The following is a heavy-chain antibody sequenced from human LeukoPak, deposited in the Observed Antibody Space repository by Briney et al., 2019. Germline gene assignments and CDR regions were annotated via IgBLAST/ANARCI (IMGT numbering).Heavy chain of an antibody. CDR1: GYTFTSYG. CDR2: ISAYNGNT. Sequence: GASVKVSCKASGYTFTSYGISWVRQSPGQGLEWMGWISAYNGNTNYAQKLQGRVTMTTDTSTSTAYMELRSLRSDDTAVYYCARPSSYYDSSGYYYVRDENRFDYWGQGTLVTVSS. CDR3: ARPSSYYDSSGYYYVRDENRFDY. V-gene: IGHV1-18*01. D-gene: IGHD3-22*01. J-gene: IGHJ4*02.